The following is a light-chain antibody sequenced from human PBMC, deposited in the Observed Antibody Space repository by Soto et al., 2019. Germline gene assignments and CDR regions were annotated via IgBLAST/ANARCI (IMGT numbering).Light chain of an antibody. CDR2: VAS. CDR1: QSLSSNF. V-gene: IGKV3-20*01. Sequence: EIVLTQSPGTLSLFPGDRATLSCRASQSLSSNFLAWYQQKPGQAPRLLIYVASRRATDIPDRFSGSGSGTDFARTITRLEPADFAVYFCQQYDTFPQTFGQGTKVEIQ. CDR3: QQYDTFPQT. J-gene: IGKJ1*01.